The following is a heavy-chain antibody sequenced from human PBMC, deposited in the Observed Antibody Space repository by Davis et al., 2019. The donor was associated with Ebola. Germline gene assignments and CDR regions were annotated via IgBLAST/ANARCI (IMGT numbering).Heavy chain of an antibody. CDR3: GRDMFYSSSALFFDH. Sequence: ASVKVSCKASGYTFSSYGITWVRQAPGQGLEWMGWNSVYNGNTNYAQNLQGRVTLTADTSTSTAYMELRSLRSDDTAVYYCGRDMFYSSSALFFDHWGQGTLVTVPS. J-gene: IGHJ4*02. D-gene: IGHD6-6*01. CDR2: NSVYNGNT. CDR1: GYTFSSYG. V-gene: IGHV1-18*01.